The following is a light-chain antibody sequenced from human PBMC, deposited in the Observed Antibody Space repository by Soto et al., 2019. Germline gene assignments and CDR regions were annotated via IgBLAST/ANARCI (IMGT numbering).Light chain of an antibody. J-gene: IGKJ1*01. CDR1: HDISTF. V-gene: IGKV1-9*01. CDR3: HQRQSWPRT. Sequence: DIRMTQSPSSLSASVGYRFTITCRASHDISTFLAWYQQKPGKAPKLFIYEASTLQSGVPARFSGSGSGTDFTLTISSLAPEDFAVYYCHQRQSWPRTFGQGTKVDIK. CDR2: EAS.